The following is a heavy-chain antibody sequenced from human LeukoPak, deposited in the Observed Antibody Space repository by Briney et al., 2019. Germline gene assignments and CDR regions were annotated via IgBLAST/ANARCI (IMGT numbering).Heavy chain of an antibody. Sequence: SETLSLTCSVSGGSISNHYWSWIRQPPGKGLEWIAYIHYSGNTNYNPSLKSRVTISVDTSKNQFSLKLSSVTAADTAVYYCARVRYYYDSSGWHYFDYWGQGTLVTVSS. V-gene: IGHV4-59*11. CDR1: GGSISNHY. J-gene: IGHJ4*02. D-gene: IGHD3-22*01. CDR3: ARVRYYYDSSGWHYFDY. CDR2: IHYSGNT.